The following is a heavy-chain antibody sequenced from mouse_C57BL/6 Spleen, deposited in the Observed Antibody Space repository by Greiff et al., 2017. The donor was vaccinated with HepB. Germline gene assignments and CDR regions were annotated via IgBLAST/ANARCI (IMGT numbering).Heavy chain of an antibody. CDR1: GFSLTSYG. CDR3: ARNWDGHYFDY. V-gene: IGHV2-2*01. J-gene: IGHJ2*01. CDR2: IWSGGST. D-gene: IGHD4-1*01. Sequence: QVHVKQSGPGLVQPSQSLSITCTVSGFSLTSYGVHWVRQSPGKGLEWLGVIWSGGSTDYNAAFISRLSISKDNSKSQVFFKMNSLQADDTAIYYCARNWDGHYFDYWGQGTTLTVSS.